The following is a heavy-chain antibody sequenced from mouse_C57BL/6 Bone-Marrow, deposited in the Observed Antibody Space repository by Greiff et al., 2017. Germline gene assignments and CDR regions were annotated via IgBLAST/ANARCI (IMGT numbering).Heavy chain of an antibody. CDR1: GYTFTSYW. CDR2: IDPSDSYT. D-gene: IGHD2-4*01. CDR3: ARWDYDGFAY. V-gene: IGHV1-59*01. Sequence: QVQLKQPGAELVRPGTSVKLSCKASGYTFTSYWMHWVKQRPGQGLEWIGVIDPSDSYTNYNQKFKGKATLTVDTSSSTAYMQLSSLTSEDSAVYYCARWDYDGFAYWGQGTLVTVSA. J-gene: IGHJ3*01.